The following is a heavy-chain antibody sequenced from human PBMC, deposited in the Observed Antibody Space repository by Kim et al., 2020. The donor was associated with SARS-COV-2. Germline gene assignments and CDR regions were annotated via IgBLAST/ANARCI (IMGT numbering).Heavy chain of an antibody. CDR3: VTSRGFLLDC. Sequence: GGSLRLSCAASGFTFSSDWMSWVRQAPGKGLEWVANIREDGRKIHYVDSVKGRFTISRDNANNSLYLQMNSLRVEDTAVYYCVTSRGFLLDCWGQGTLVAVSS. J-gene: IGHJ4*02. D-gene: IGHD5-12*01. CDR1: GFTFSSDW. V-gene: IGHV3-7*03. CDR2: IREDGRKI.